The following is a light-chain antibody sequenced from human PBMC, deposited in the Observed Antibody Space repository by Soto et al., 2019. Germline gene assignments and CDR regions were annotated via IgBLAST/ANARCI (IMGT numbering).Light chain of an antibody. CDR3: QQYTSWPYT. CDR1: QSVGTS. CDR2: AAS. Sequence: EKVMTQSPVTLSVSPGERATLSCRASQSVGTSLAWYQQKPGQTPRLLIYAASTRATGIPARFSGSGFGTEFTLTISSLESEDFAVYYCQQYTSWPYTFGQGTQLGIK. J-gene: IGKJ2*01. V-gene: IGKV3-15*01.